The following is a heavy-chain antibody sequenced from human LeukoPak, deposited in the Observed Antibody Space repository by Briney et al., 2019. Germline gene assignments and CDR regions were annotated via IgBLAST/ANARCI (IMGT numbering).Heavy chain of an antibody. CDR3: ARGAEFGAAIVVVPAAADYYMDV. Sequence: SETLSLTCTVSGGSISSSSYYWGWIRQPPGKGLEWIGEINHSGSTNYNPSLKSRVTISVDTSKNQFSLKLSSVTAADTAVYYCARGAEFGAAIVVVPAAADYYMDVWGKGTTVTVSS. CDR1: GGSISSSSYY. V-gene: IGHV4-39*07. D-gene: IGHD2-2*01. CDR2: INHSGST. J-gene: IGHJ6*03.